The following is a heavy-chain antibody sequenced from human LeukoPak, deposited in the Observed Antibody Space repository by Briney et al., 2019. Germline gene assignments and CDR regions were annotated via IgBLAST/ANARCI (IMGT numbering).Heavy chain of an antibody. D-gene: IGHD6-6*01. CDR2: IYATGST. V-gene: IGHV4-4*07. CDR3: ARLYSSSFPLY. J-gene: IGHJ4*02. Sequence: SETLSLTCTVSGDSLRNYYWSWIRQPAGKGLEWIGRIYATGSTNYIPSLKSRLTLSADTSKNQFSLKLSSVTAADTAVYYCARLYSSSFPLYWGQGTLVTVSS. CDR1: GDSLRNYY.